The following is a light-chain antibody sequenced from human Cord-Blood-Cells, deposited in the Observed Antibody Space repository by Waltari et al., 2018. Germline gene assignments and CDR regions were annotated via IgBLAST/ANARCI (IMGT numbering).Light chain of an antibody. CDR2: GKN. V-gene: IGLV3-19*01. CDR3: ISRDSSGSNMV. J-gene: IGLJ3*02. CDR1: SLRSYY. Sequence: SSELTQDPAVSVALGPTVRITCQGDSLRSYYASWYQQKPGQAPVLVIYGKNNRPSGIPDQFSGSSSGTTASLTITGAQAEDEADNNGISRDSSGSNMVFDGGTTVTVL.